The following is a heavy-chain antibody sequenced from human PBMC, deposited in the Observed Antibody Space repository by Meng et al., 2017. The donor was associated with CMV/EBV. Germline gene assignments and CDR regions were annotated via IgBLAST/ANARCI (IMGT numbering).Heavy chain of an antibody. V-gene: IGHV4-34*01. CDR2: INHSGST. CDR3: ARGGNWFDP. Sequence: LQQGCAGLLQPSETLSLTCAVYGGSFSGYYWSWIRQPPGKGLEWIGEINHSGSTNYHPSLKSRVTISVDTSKNQFSLKLSSVTAADTAVYYCARGGNWFDPWGQGTLVTVSS. CDR1: GGSFSGYY. J-gene: IGHJ5*02.